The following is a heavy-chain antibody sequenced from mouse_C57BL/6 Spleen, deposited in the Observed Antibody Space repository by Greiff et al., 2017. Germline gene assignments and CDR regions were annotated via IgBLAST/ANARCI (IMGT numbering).Heavy chain of an antibody. J-gene: IGHJ3*01. CDR1: GYSITSGYD. V-gene: IGHV3-1*01. CDR3: AREGGYDYDGGNWFAY. D-gene: IGHD2-4*01. Sequence: EVQLVESGPGMVKPSQSLSLTCTVTGYSITSGYDWHWIRHFPGNKLEWMGYISYSGSTNYNPSLKSRISITHDTSKNHFFLKLNSVTTEDTATYYCAREGGYDYDGGNWFAYWGQGTLVTVSA. CDR2: ISYSGST.